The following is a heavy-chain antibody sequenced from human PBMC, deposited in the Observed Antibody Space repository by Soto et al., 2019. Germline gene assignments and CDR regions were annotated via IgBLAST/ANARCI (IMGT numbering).Heavy chain of an antibody. Sequence: SETLSLTCTVSGGSISSGNWWSWVRQPPGKGLEWIGEIYHSGSTNYNPSLKSRVTISVDTSKNQFSLKLSSVTAADTAVYYCARAAYYYGSGSYYPTSLNWFDPWGQGTLVTVSS. D-gene: IGHD3-10*01. CDR1: GGSISSGNW. J-gene: IGHJ5*02. V-gene: IGHV4-4*02. CDR3: ARAAYYYGSGSYYPTSLNWFDP. CDR2: IYHSGST.